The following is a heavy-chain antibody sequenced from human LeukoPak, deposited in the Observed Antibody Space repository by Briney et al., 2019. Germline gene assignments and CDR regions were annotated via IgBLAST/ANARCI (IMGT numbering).Heavy chain of an antibody. CDR2: IYYSGST. CDR1: GGSISSYY. Sequence: SETLSLTCTVSGGSISSYYWSWIRQPPGKGLEWIGYIYYSGSTNYNPSLKSRVTISVDTSKNQFSLKLSSVTAADTAVYYCARASAAGIYDYWGQGTLVTVSS. CDR3: ARASAAGIYDY. D-gene: IGHD6-13*01. J-gene: IGHJ4*02. V-gene: IGHV4-59*01.